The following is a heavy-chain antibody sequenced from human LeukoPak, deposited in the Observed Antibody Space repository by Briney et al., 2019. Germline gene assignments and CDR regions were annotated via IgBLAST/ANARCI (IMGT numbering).Heavy chain of an antibody. V-gene: IGHV3-30*04. D-gene: IGHD2-21*01. J-gene: IGHJ4*02. CDR3: AREEANCGGDCFVY. Sequence: GGSLRLSCVASGFTSSSYTMHWVRQTPGKGLEWVAVISDDGHGKVQYYADSVKGRFIISRDSSKNTLYLQMNSLRAEDTAVYYCAREEANCGGDCFVYWGQGILVTVSS. CDR1: GFTSSSYT. CDR2: ISDDGHGK.